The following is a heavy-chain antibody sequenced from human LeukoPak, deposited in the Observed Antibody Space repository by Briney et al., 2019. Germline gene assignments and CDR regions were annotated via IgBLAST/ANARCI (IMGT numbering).Heavy chain of an antibody. Sequence: PSETLSLTCTVSGGSVSSYYWSWIRQPPGKGLEWIGYIYYSGSTNYNPSLKSRVTISVDTSKNQFSLKLSSATAADTAVYYCARDLQYGSGRVHWFDPWGQGILVTVSS. CDR2: IYYSGST. D-gene: IGHD3-10*01. V-gene: IGHV4-59*02. J-gene: IGHJ5*02. CDR3: ARDLQYGSGRVHWFDP. CDR1: GGSVSSYY.